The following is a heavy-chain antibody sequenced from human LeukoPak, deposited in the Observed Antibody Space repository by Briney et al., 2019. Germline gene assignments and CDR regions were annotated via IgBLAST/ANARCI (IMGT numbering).Heavy chain of an antibody. Sequence: ASVKVSCKASGYTFTSYYMHWVRQAPGQGLEWMGIINPSGGSTSYAQKFQGRVTMTRDMSTSTVYMELSSLRSEDTAVYYCARDSHAGFRRGYYQFDYWGQGTLVTVSS. CDR3: ARDSHAGFRRGYYQFDY. CDR2: INPSGGST. CDR1: GYTFTSYY. V-gene: IGHV1-46*01. D-gene: IGHD3-3*01. J-gene: IGHJ4*02.